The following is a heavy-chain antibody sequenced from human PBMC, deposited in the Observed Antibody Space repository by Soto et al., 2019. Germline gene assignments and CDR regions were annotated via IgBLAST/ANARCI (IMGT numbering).Heavy chain of an antibody. Sequence: EVQLLESGGGLVQPGGSLRLSCAASGLTFSGYGMSWVRQAPGTGLEWVSAISGRGSTTSYADFVKGLFTISRDDSQNILFIQMNSLRAEDRALYYCVTRSRGLQSSPPRLDSWGQGTLVTVSS. J-gene: IGHJ4*02. CDR1: GLTFSGYG. V-gene: IGHV3-23*01. D-gene: IGHD4-4*01. CDR3: VTRSRGLQSSPPRLDS. CDR2: ISGRGSTT.